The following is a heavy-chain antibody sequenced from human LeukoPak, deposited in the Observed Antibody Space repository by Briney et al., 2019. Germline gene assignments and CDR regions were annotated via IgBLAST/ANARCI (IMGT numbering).Heavy chain of an antibody. CDR3: ARDIASRRCGY. CDR2: IWYDGSNQ. V-gene: IGHV3-33*01. CDR1: GFTFRNHG. D-gene: IGHD6-6*01. J-gene: IGHJ4*02. Sequence: PRMSLRLSCAASGFTFRNHGMHWVRQAPGKGLEWVSVIWYDGSNQYYADSVKGRFTISRDNSKNTLWLRMNSLRAEDTAVYYCARDIASRRCGYWGQGTPVTVSS.